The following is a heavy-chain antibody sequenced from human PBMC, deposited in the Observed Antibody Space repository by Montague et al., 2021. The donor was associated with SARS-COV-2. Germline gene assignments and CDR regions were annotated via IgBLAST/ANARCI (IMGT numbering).Heavy chain of an antibody. V-gene: IGHV4-61*02. CDR3: ARILGTYYDFWSGERAIDAFDI. Sequence: TLSLTCTVSGGSISSGSYHWSWLRQPAGKGLEWIGRIYTSGSTNYNPSLKSRVTISVDTSKNQFSLKLSPVTAADTAVYYCARILGTYYDFWSGERAIDAFDIWGQGTMVTVSS. J-gene: IGHJ3*02. CDR2: IYTSGST. D-gene: IGHD3-3*01. CDR1: GGSISSGSYH.